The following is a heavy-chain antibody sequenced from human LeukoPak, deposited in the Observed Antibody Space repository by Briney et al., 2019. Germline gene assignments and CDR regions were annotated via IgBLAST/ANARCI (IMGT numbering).Heavy chain of an antibody. CDR1: GYTFTTYT. CDR2: INPGTENT. J-gene: IGHJ4*02. V-gene: IGHV1-3*01. CDR3: ARVIGDRSFDH. D-gene: IGHD2-21*01. Sequence: ASVKVSCKASGYTFTTYTIHWVRQAPGQGLEWMGWINPGTENTKYSQKFQGRVTITRDTSASTACMELSSLRSEDTAVYYCARVIGDRSFDHWGQGTLVTVSS.